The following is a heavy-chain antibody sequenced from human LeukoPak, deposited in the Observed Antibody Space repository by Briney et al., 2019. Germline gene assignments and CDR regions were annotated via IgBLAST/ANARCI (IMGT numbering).Heavy chain of an antibody. CDR3: ATPFDYGDLGDAFDI. V-gene: IGHV3-30*03. J-gene: IGHJ3*02. Sequence: GGSLRLSCAASGFTFSTYAVNWVRQAPGKGLEWVAVISYDGSNKYYADSVKGRFTISRDNSKNTLYLQMNSLRAEDTAVYYCATPFDYGDLGDAFDIWGQGTMVTVSS. CDR2: ISYDGSNK. CDR1: GFTFSTYA. D-gene: IGHD4-17*01.